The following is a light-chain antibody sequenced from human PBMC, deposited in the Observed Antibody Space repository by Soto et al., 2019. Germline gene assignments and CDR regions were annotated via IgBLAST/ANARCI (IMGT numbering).Light chain of an antibody. CDR3: QQFHYWWT. Sequence: PGEIATLSCRASQNIDNKLVWYQQKPGQVPRLLIYDASTRATGIPARFSGSGSGTEFTLTISSLQSEDFAFYYCQQFHYWWTFGQGTKVDIK. CDR2: DAS. V-gene: IGKV3-15*01. J-gene: IGKJ1*01. CDR1: QNIDNK.